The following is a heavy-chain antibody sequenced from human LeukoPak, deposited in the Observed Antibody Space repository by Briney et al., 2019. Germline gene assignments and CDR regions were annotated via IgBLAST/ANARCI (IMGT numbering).Heavy chain of an antibody. D-gene: IGHD2-15*01. CDR3: ARGGAASDY. Sequence: GATVKVSCKASGYTFTSYGISWVRQAPGQGLEWMGWISAYNGNTNLAQKLQGRVNMTTDTSTSTAYTELRSLRSDVTAVYYCARGGAASDYWGQRTLVTVSS. J-gene: IGHJ4*02. CDR2: ISAYNGNT. CDR1: GYTFTSYG. V-gene: IGHV1-18*01.